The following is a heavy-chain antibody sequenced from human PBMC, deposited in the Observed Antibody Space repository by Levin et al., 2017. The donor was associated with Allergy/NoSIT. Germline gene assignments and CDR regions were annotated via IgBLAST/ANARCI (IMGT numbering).Heavy chain of an antibody. Sequence: LSLTCAASGFTFSSSALSWVRQAPGKGLEWVSVISASGGSTDYADSVKGRFTISRDNSKNTLYLQMNSLRAEDTALYYCAKGPYSSSSRGYYFDYWGQGTLVTVSS. CDR3: AKGPYSSSSRGYYFDY. V-gene: IGHV3-23*01. J-gene: IGHJ4*02. D-gene: IGHD6-6*01. CDR1: GFTFSSSA. CDR2: ISASGGST.